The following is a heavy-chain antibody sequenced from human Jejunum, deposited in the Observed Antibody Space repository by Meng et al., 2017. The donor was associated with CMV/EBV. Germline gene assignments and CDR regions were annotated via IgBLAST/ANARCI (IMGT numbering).Heavy chain of an antibody. J-gene: IGHJ6*02. CDR3: VRDPSTFGVVDYYYYDMDV. CDR1: SNYY. Sequence: SNYYWGWIRQPPGKGLEWVSYISHSGRTTYYADSVKGRFTISRDNAKNSLYLQMNSLRVEDTAVYFCVRDPSTFGVVDYYYYDMDVWGQGTTVTVSS. CDR2: ISHSGRTT. V-gene: IGHV3-11*04. D-gene: IGHD3-3*01.